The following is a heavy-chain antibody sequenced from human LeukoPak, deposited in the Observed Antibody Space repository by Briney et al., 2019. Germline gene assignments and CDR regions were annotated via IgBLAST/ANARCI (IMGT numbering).Heavy chain of an antibody. CDR3: ARSSGGDY. V-gene: IGHV3-30*03. J-gene: IGHJ4*02. CDR1: GFSFAGYG. D-gene: IGHD6-19*01. Sequence: GRSLRLSCAASGFSFAGYGMHWVRQAPGRGLEWVAVITYDGRNKYYADSVKGRFTISRDNSKNTQYLQMNSLRDEDTAVYYCARSSGGDYWGQGTLVTVSS. CDR2: ITYDGRNK.